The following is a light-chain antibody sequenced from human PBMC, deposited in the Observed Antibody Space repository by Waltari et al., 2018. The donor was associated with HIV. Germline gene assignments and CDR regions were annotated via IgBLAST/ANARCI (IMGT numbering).Light chain of an antibody. CDR1: SSNIGSNT. CDR3: AAWDDSLNCWV. CDR2: SNN. J-gene: IGLJ3*02. V-gene: IGLV1-44*01. Sequence: QSVLTQPPSASGTPGQRVTISCSGSSSNIGSNTVIWYQQLPGTAPQLLIYSNNPRPSGVPDRFSGSKSGTSASLAISGLQSEDEADYYCAAWDDSLNCWVFGGGTQLTVL.